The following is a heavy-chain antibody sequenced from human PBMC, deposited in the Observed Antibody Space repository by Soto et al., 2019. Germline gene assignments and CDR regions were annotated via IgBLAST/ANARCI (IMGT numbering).Heavy chain of an antibody. CDR3: ARENLDTTVTTTVDCFDY. CDR1: AYTISSGYD. CDR2: MFHRGCT. V-gene: IGHV4-38-2*02. J-gene: IGHJ4*02. Sequence: SETLSLTGAVSAYTISSGYDRGWIRQPPGKALEWIGSMFHRGCTYYRPSLKSRVPISVDTSKSQFSLNLRSVTAADTSVYFCARENLDTTVTTTVDCFDYWGQGTLGTVSS. D-gene: IGHD4-17*01.